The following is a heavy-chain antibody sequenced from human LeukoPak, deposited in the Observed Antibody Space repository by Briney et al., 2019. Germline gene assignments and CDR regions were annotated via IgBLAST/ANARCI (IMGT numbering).Heavy chain of an antibody. D-gene: IGHD3-22*01. CDR3: AKEEKDFYDSSGYYPIDY. CDR1: GFTFTNYA. V-gene: IGHV3-23*01. CDR2: ISGRGGST. J-gene: IGHJ4*02. Sequence: QPGGSLRLSCAASGFTFTNYAMSWVRQAPRKGLEWVSAISGRGGSTDYAGSVKGRFTISRDNSKNTLYLHLNSLRAEDTAVYYCAKEEKDFYDSSGYYPIDYWGQGTLVTVSS.